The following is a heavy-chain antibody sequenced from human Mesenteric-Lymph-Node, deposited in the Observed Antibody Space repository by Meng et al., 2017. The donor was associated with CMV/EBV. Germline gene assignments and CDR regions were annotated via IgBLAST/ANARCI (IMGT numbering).Heavy chain of an antibody. J-gene: IGHJ5*02. CDR2: IKLNSGGT. V-gene: IGHV1-2*02. CDR1: GYTFTDYY. Sequence: ASVKVSCKASGYTFTDYYIHWVRQAPGQGLEWMGWIKLNSGGTRYAPKFQGRVTMTRDTSIDTAYMELNSLKSDDTAVNYCARDPGCDDPTCYGIGWDLWGQGTLVTVSS. D-gene: IGHD2-2*01. CDR3: ARDPGCDDPTCYGIGWDL.